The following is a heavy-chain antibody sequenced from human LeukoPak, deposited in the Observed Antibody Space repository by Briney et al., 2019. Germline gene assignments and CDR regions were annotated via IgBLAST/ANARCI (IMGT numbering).Heavy chain of an antibody. CDR2: ISSSSNYI. CDR1: GFTFSSYS. V-gene: IGHV3-21*01. J-gene: IGHJ4*02. D-gene: IGHD1-26*01. CDR3: ARDLLGWELHYFDY. Sequence: GGSLRLSCAASGFTFSSYSMNWVRQAPGKGLEWVSSISSSSNYIYYADSAKGRFSISRDNAKNSLYLQMNSLRAEDTAVYYCARDLLGWELHYFDYWGQGTLVTVSS.